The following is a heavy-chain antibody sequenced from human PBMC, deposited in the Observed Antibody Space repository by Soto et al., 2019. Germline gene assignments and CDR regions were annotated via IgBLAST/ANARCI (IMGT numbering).Heavy chain of an antibody. D-gene: IGHD2-2*01. V-gene: IGHV3-15*01. CDR2: IKSKTDGGTT. CDR3: ARDIVVVPAARSYYGMDV. J-gene: IGHJ6*02. Sequence: EVQLVESGGGLVKPGGSLRLSCAASGFTFSNAWMSWVRQAPGKGLEWVGRIKSKTDGGTTDYAAPVKGRFTISRDDSKNTLYLQMNSLKTEDTAVYYCARDIVVVPAARSYYGMDVWGQGTTVTVSS. CDR1: GFTFSNAW.